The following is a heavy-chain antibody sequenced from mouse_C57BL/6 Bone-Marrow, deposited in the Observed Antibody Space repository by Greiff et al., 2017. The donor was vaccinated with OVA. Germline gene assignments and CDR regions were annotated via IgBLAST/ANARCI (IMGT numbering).Heavy chain of an antibody. CDR1: GYTFTSYW. Sequence: VQLQQPGAELVRPGSSVKLSCKASGYTFTSYWMHWVKQRPIQGLEWIGNIDPSDSETHYNQKFKDKATLTVDKSSSTAYMQLSSLTSEDSAVYYCARKGLYYGSSYVGWYFDVWGTGTTVTVSS. CDR3: ARKGLYYGSSYVGWYFDV. D-gene: IGHD1-1*01. J-gene: IGHJ1*03. V-gene: IGHV1-52*01. CDR2: IDPSDSET.